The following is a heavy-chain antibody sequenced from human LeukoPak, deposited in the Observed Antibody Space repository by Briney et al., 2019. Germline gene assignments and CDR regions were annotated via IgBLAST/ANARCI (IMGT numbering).Heavy chain of an antibody. CDR3: ASSGSYRFDY. Sequence: GWSLRLSCAASGFTFSSYSMNWVRQAPGKGLEWVSHITASGTAMFYADSVKGRFTISRDNAKKSLYLQMNSLRDEDTAVYYCASSGSYRFDYWGQGTLVTVSS. D-gene: IGHD1-26*01. J-gene: IGHJ4*02. CDR1: GFTFSSYS. V-gene: IGHV3-48*02. CDR2: ITASGTAM.